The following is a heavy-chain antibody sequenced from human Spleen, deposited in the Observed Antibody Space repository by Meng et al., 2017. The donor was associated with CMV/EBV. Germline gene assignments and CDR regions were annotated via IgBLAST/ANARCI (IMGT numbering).Heavy chain of an antibody. CDR3: ARAAFTMDRGVINYFDP. D-gene: IGHD3-10*01. J-gene: IGHJ5*02. CDR2: IYYSGST. Sequence: SETLSLTCTVSGGSISSSSYYWGWIRQPPGKGLEWIGSIYYSGSTYYNPSLKSRVTISVDTSKNQFSLKLSSATAADTAVYYCARAAFTMDRGVINYFDPWGQGTLVTVSS. CDR1: GGSISSSSYY. V-gene: IGHV4-39*07.